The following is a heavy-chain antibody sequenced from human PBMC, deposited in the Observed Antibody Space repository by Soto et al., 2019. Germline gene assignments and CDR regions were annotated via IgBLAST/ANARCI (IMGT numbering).Heavy chain of an antibody. CDR1: GGSISSYY. CDR3: ASTPITIFGVGSRMDV. V-gene: IGHV4-59*01. Sequence: QVQLQESGPGLVKPSETLSLTCTVSGGSISSYYWSWIRQPPGKGLEWIGYIYYSGSTNYNPSLKSRVTISVDTSKNQLSLKLSSVTAADTAVDYCASTPITIFGVGSRMDVWGQGTTVTVSS. J-gene: IGHJ6*02. D-gene: IGHD3-3*01. CDR2: IYYSGST.